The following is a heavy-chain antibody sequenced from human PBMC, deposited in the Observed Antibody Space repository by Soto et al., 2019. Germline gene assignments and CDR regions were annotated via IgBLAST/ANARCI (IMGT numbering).Heavy chain of an antibody. J-gene: IGHJ4*02. V-gene: IGHV4-34*01. CDR2: INHSGST. CDR1: GGSFSGYY. D-gene: IGHD6-13*01. Sequence: SESLSLTCAVYGGSFSGYYWSWIRQPPGKGLEWIGEINHSGSTNYNPSLKSRVTISVDTSKNQFSLKLSSVTAADTAVYYCARGGKKSVGTPFAYWGQGTLVTVSS. CDR3: ARGGKKSVGTPFAY.